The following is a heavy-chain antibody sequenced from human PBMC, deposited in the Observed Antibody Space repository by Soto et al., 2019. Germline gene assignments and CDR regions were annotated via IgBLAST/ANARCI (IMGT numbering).Heavy chain of an antibody. CDR3: ARLRGYSYGLRFDY. Sequence: PSETLSLTCTVSGSSISTYYWTWIRQPPGKGLEWIGYIFYSGSTYYNPSLKSRVTISVDTSKNQFSLKLSSVTAADTAVYYCARLRGYSYGLRFDYWGQGTLVTVSS. D-gene: IGHD5-18*01. CDR1: GSSISTYY. J-gene: IGHJ4*02. CDR2: IFYSGST. V-gene: IGHV4-59*08.